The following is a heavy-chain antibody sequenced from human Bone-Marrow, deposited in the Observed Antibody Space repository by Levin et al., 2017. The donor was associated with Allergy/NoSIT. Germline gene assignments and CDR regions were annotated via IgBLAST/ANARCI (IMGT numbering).Heavy chain of an antibody. J-gene: IGHJ4*02. D-gene: IGHD2-2*01. CDR3: AKEKSNSHYCTSYSCFVFDS. CDR2: ISASGSKT. CDR1: GFTFSSYA. V-gene: IGHV3-23*01. Sequence: GGSLRLSCAASGFTFSSYAMSWVRQAPGKGLEWVSAISASGSKTYNRDSVKGRFTISRDNSKNTLYLQMNSLRAEDTAVYYCAKEKSNSHYCTSYSCFVFDSWGQGTLVTVSS.